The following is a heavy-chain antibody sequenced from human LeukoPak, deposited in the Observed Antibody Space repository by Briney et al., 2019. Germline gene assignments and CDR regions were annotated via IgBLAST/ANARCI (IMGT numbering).Heavy chain of an antibody. V-gene: IGHV4-4*07. D-gene: IGHD3-10*01. CDR1: GGSISSYY. J-gene: IGHJ4*02. CDR3: AKEGMIRGVIDY. CDR2: IHTSGSA. Sequence: SETLSLTCTVSGGSISSYYWSWIRQPPGKGLEWIGHIHTSGSANYNPSLKSRVTMSLDMSNNQFSLKLNSVTAADTAVYYCAKEGMIRGVIDYWGQGALVTVSS.